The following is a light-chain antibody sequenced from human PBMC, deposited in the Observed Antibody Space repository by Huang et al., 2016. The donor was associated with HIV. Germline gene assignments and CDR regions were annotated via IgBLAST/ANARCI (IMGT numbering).Light chain of an antibody. Sequence: EIVLPQSPDFQSVTPKEKVTITCRASQSIGSSLHWYQQKPDQSPKLLIKHASQSFSVVPSRFSGSVSGTDFTLIINSLEAEDAATYYCHQSRNLPYTFGQGTKLEIK. V-gene: IGKV6-21*01. CDR3: HQSRNLPYT. J-gene: IGKJ2*01. CDR1: QSIGSS. CDR2: HAS.